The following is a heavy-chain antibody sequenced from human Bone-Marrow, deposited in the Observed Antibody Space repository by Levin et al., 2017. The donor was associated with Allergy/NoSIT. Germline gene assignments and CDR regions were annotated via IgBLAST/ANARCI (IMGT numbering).Heavy chain of an antibody. D-gene: IGHD6-19*01. V-gene: IGHV4-39*01. J-gene: IGHJ4*02. CDR2: IYYNGDT. Sequence: SETLSLTCTVSGGSITSSSWYGGWIRQPPGKGLEWIGSIYYNGDTYNNPSLKSRVTMSVDTSKNQFSLNLTSVTAADTAVYYCAKHQIAVAGFDSWGQGTLIAVSS. CDR1: GGSITSSSWY. CDR3: AKHQIAVAGFDS.